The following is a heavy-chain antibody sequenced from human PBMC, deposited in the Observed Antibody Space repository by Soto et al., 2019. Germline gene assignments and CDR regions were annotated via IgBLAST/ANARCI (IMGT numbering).Heavy chain of an antibody. D-gene: IGHD6-13*01. Sequence: GESLKISCKGSGYSFASYWIGWVRQMPGKGLEWMGIIYPGDSDTRYSPSFQGQVTISADKSISTAYLQWSSLKASDTAMYYCARPSMYSSSWYSPYYGMDVWGQGTTVTVSS. CDR2: IYPGDSDT. J-gene: IGHJ6*02. CDR3: ARPSMYSSSWYSPYYGMDV. CDR1: GYSFASYW. V-gene: IGHV5-51*01.